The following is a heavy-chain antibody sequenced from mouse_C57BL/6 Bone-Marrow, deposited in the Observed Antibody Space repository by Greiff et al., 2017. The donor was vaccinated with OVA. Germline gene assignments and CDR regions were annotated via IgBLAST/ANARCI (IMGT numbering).Heavy chain of an antibody. CDR3: ARSKGYYYGSSCYRVFDY. CDR2: IDPNSGGT. CDR1: GYTFTSYW. Sequence: QVQLQQPGAELVKPGASVKLSCKASGYTFTSYWMHWVKQRPGRGLEWIGRIDPNSGGTKYNQKFKDKATLTADKSSSTAYMQLSSLTYEDSAVYYCARSKGYYYGSSCYRVFDYWGQGTTLTVSS. D-gene: IGHD1-1*01. J-gene: IGHJ2*01. V-gene: IGHV1-62-3*01.